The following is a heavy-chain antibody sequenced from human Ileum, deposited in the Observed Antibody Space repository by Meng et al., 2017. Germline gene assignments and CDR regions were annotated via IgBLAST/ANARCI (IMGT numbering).Heavy chain of an antibody. Sequence: LFKPWDIPSSACAGYGRSFSGYHWSWNRQPPGEGVEWIGGIKHSGSNNYNPSLQSRLTISVDTSKNQFSLKLSSVTAADTAVYYCARGRGLIWFGEWFDPWGQGTLVTVSS. J-gene: IGHJ5*02. V-gene: IGHV4-34*01. CDR3: ARGRGLIWFGEWFDP. CDR1: GRSFSGYH. D-gene: IGHD3-10*01. CDR2: IKHSGSN.